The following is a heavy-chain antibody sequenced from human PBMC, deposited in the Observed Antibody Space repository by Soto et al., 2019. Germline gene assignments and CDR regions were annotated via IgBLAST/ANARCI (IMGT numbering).Heavy chain of an antibody. V-gene: IGHV3-23*01. D-gene: IGHD4-17*01. CDR3: AKVGTVTTSWHFDY. CDR1: GFTFSSYA. Sequence: GGSLRLSCAASGFTFSSYAMNWVRQAPGKGLEWVSGISDSGGRTYYADSAKGRFTISRDNSKNTLYLQMNSLRAEDTAVYYCAKVGTVTTSWHFDYRGQGTLVTVSS. J-gene: IGHJ4*02. CDR2: ISDSGGRT.